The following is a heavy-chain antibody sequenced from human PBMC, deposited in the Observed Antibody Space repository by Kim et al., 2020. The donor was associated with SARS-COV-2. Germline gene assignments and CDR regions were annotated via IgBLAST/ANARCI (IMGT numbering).Heavy chain of an antibody. J-gene: IGHJ3*02. V-gene: IGHV3-23*01. CDR1: GFTFSSYA. D-gene: IGHD3-22*01. CDR3: AKAGPGGYYYDSSGYLGAFDI. Sequence: GGYLRLSCAASGFTFSSYAMSWVRQAPGKGLEWVSAISGSGGSTYYADSVKGRFTISRDNSKNTLYLQMNSLRAEDTAVYYCAKAGPGGYYYDSSGYLGAFDIWGQGTMVTVSS. CDR2: ISGSGGST.